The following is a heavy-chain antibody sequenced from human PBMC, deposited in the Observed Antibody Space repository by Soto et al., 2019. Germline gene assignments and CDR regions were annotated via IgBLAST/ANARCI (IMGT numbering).Heavy chain of an antibody. Sequence: QVQLVESGGGVVQPGRSLTLSCVVSGVTFRTYGIHWVRQAPGKGLAWVAVISYDGDYTSYADSVKGRFTISRDNSKNTIYLQLTSLGAEDTALYYCAKSDRGVVGVVMSPALDPLDVWGQGTMVAVSS. CDR3: AKSDRGVVGVVMSPALDPLDV. CDR1: GVTFRTYG. D-gene: IGHD3-3*01. J-gene: IGHJ3*01. CDR2: ISYDGDYT. V-gene: IGHV3-30*18.